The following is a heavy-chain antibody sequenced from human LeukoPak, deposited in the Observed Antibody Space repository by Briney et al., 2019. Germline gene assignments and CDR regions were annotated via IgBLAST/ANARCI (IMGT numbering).Heavy chain of an antibody. CDR2: IYYSGST. J-gene: IGHJ4*02. CDR1: GGSISSYY. V-gene: IGHV4-59*08. D-gene: IGHD6-13*01. CDR3: ARHASAAAGTRIDY. Sequence: SETLSLTCTVSGGSISSYYWSWIQQPPGKGLEWIGYIYYSGSTNYNPSLKSRVTISVDTSKNQFSLKLSSVTAADTAVYYCARHASAAAGTRIDYWGQGTLVTVSS.